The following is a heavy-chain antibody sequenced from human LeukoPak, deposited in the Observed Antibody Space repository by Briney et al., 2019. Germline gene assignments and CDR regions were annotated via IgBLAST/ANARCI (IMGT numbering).Heavy chain of an antibody. CDR3: AREGCDGTSCGHFDY. CDR1: GFTVISSY. CDR2: SYTGGRT. J-gene: IGHJ4*02. D-gene: IGHD2-2*01. Sequence: PGGSLRLSCAASGFTVISSYMSCVGQSPRKWLEWVSFSYTGGRTYYTHSVEGRLTISRDNSKNAVSLQMNSLRAEDTAVYYCAREGCDGTSCGHFDYWGQGTLVTVSS. V-gene: IGHV3-53*01.